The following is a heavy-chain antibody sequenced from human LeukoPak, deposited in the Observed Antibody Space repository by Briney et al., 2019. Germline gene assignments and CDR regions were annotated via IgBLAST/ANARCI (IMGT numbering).Heavy chain of an antibody. V-gene: IGHV3-48*03. J-gene: IGHJ4*02. D-gene: IGHD6-19*01. CDR2: ISSGGSTV. CDR1: GVTFSSYE. CDR3: ARVPGSSGWNYYFDY. Sequence: GGSLRLSCAASGVTFSSYEMNWVRQAPGKGLEWVSYISSGGSTVHHADSVKGRFTISRDNTKNSLFLQMNSLRAEDTAVYYCARVPGSSGWNYYFDYWGQGTLVTVSS.